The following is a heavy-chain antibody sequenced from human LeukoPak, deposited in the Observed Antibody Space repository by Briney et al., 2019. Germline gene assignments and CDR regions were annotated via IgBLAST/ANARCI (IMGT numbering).Heavy chain of an antibody. CDR2: INSDGSST. J-gene: IGHJ5*02. V-gene: IGHV3-74*01. CDR1: GFTFGSYW. Sequence: GGSLSLSCAASGFTFGSYWMHWVRQAPGKGLVWVSRINSDGSSTSYADSVKGRFTISRDSAKNTLYLQMNSLRAEDTAVYYCAREGCSSTSCYANWFDPWGQGTLVTVSS. D-gene: IGHD2-2*01. CDR3: AREGCSSTSCYANWFDP.